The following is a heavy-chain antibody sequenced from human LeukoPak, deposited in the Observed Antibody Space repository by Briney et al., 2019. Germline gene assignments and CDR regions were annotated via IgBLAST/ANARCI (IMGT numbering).Heavy chain of an antibody. CDR1: GGSISSHY. CDR2: VYPTGST. D-gene: IGHD2-2*01. Sequence: SETLSLTCTVSGGSISSHYWSWIRQPAGKGLEYIGRVYPTGSTNDNPSLKGRVAMSVDTSKNQFSLRLNSVTAADTAVYYCAREYCTTTICYPLGGYYDSWGQGTLVTVSS. J-gene: IGHJ4*02. CDR3: AREYCTTTICYPLGGYYDS. V-gene: IGHV4-4*07.